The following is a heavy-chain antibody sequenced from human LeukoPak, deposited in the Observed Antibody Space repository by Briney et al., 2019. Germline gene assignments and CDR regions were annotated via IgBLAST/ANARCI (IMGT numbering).Heavy chain of an antibody. CDR2: IKQDGSEK. J-gene: IGHJ4*02. CDR3: ARRHTPCSSTSCYLGHYFDY. V-gene: IGHV3-7*01. Sequence: PGGSLRLSCAASGFTYTAYWKSWVRQAPGKGLEWVANIKQDGSEKYYVDSVKGRFTVSRDNAKNSLYLQMNSLRAEDTAVYYCARRHTPCSSTSCYLGHYFDYWGQGTLVTVSS. CDR1: GFTYTAYW. D-gene: IGHD2-2*01.